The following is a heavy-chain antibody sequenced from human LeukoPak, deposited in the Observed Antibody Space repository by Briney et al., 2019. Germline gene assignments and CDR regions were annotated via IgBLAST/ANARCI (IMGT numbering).Heavy chain of an antibody. CDR2: IFHSGSS. CDR3: ARVSWDINYVDF. J-gene: IGHJ4*02. CDR1: GYSIRSGYY. D-gene: IGHD1-26*01. Sequence: PSETLSLTCTVSGYSIRSGYYWGWIRQPPGKGLEWIGCIFHSGSSYFNSSLKSRLTILPDTSKNQFSLNLTSVTAADTAVYYCARVSWDINYVDFWGRGTLVTVSS. V-gene: IGHV4-38-2*02.